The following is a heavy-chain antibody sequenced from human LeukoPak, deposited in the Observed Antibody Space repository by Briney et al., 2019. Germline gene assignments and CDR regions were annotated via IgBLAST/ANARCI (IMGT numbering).Heavy chain of an antibody. CDR1: GGSISSYY. Sequence: SETLSLTCTVSGGSISSYYWSWIRQPPGKGLEWTGYIYYSGSTNYNPSLKSRVTISVDTSKNQFSLKLSSVTAADTAVYYCARGYCSSTSCYIYYFDYWGQGTLVTVSS. CDR2: IYYSGST. D-gene: IGHD2-2*02. J-gene: IGHJ4*02. CDR3: ARGYCSSTSCYIYYFDY. V-gene: IGHV4-59*01.